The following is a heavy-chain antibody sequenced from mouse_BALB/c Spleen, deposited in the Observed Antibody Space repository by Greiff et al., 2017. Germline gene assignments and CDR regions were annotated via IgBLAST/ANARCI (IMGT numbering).Heavy chain of an antibody. V-gene: IGHV1-4*02. CDR1: GYTFTSYT. CDR2: INPSSGYT. CDR3: ATPYGNPDYFDY. Sequence: QVQLQQSAAELARPGASVKMSCKASGYTFTSYTMHWVKQRPGQGLEWIGYINPSSGYTEYNQKFKDKTTLTADKSSSTAYMQLSSLTSEDSAVYYCATPYGNPDYFDYWGQGTTLTVSS. D-gene: IGHD2-1*01. J-gene: IGHJ2*01.